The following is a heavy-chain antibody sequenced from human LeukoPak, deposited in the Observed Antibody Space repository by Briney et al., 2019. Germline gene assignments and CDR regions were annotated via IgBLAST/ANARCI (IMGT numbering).Heavy chain of an antibody. CDR1: GYTFTSYA. J-gene: IGHJ4*02. Sequence: ASVKVSCKASGYTFTSYAIHWVRQAPGQSLEWMGWIHAGGGDPKYSQKFQDRVTFTRDTSASTAYMELNSLRSEDAAVYYCARLGYSYGSWGQGTLVTVSS. CDR2: IHAGGGDP. V-gene: IGHV1-3*01. CDR3: ARLGYSYGS. D-gene: IGHD5-18*01.